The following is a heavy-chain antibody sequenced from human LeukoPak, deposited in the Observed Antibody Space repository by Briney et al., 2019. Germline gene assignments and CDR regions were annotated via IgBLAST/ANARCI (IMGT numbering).Heavy chain of an antibody. Sequence: GASLRLSCAASGFTVNSYGMHWVRQAPGKGLVWVSRINSDGSSTSYADSVKGRFTISRDNAKNTLYLQMNSLRAEDTAVYYCARSVAVVTAAFGYWGQGTLVTVSS. D-gene: IGHD2-15*01. CDR2: INSDGSST. V-gene: IGHV3-74*01. CDR3: ARSVAVVTAAFGY. J-gene: IGHJ4*02. CDR1: GFTVNSYG.